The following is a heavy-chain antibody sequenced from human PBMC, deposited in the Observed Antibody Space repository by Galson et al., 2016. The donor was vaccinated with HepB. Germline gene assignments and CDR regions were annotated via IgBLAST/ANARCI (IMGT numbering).Heavy chain of an antibody. CDR3: AREAGIAAAATYDY. D-gene: IGHD6-13*01. CDR1: GFTFSRYG. V-gene: IGHV3-33*01. CDR2: MWSDGSNK. J-gene: IGHJ4*02. Sequence: RLSCAASGFTFSRYGMHWVRQAPGKGLEWVALMWSDGSNKYYADSVKGRFTISRDNSKNTAYLQMNSLRAEDRAVYYCAREAGIAAAATYDYWGQGTLVTVSS.